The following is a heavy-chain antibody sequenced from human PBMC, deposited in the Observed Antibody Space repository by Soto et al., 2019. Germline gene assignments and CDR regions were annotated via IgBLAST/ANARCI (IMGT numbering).Heavy chain of an antibody. D-gene: IGHD1-26*01. V-gene: IGHV6-1*01. Sequence: SQTLSLTCAISGDSVSSNSAAWNWIRQSPSRGLEWLGRTYYRSKWYNDYAISVKSRITINPDTSKNQFSLQLNSVTPEDTAVYYCARETEVGATLRYYGMDVWGQGTTVTV. CDR2: TYYRSKWYN. J-gene: IGHJ6*02. CDR1: GDSVSSNSAA. CDR3: ARETEVGATLRYYGMDV.